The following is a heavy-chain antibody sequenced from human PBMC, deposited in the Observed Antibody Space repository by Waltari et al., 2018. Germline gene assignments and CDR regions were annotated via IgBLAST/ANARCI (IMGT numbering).Heavy chain of an antibody. CDR2: ISYDGSNK. V-gene: IGHV3-30-3*01. Sequence: QVQLVESGGGVVQPGRPLRRSCAASGFTFSSYAMHWVRQAPGKGLEWVAVISYDGSNKYYADSVKGRFTISRDNSKNTLYLQMNSLRAEDTAVYYCARAYGRSSVAFDYWGQGTLVTVSS. J-gene: IGHJ4*02. D-gene: IGHD1-26*01. CDR3: ARAYGRSSVAFDY. CDR1: GFTFSSYA.